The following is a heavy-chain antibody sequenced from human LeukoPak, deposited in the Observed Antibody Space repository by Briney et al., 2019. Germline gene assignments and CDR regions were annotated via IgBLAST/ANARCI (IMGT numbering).Heavy chain of an antibody. D-gene: IGHD3-3*01. J-gene: IGHJ5*02. Sequence: GGSLRLSCAASGFTFSSYSMNWVRQAPGKGLEWVSFISSSSSYIYYADSVKGRFTISRDNAKNSLYLQMNSLRAEDTAVYYCARDTSGYYGWFDPWGQGTLVTVSS. CDR2: ISSSSSYI. CDR1: GFTFSSYS. CDR3: ARDTSGYYGWFDP. V-gene: IGHV3-21*01.